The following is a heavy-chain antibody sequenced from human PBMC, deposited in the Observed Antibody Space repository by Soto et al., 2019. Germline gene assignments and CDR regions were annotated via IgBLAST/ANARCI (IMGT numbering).Heavy chain of an antibody. Sequence: QVQLVESGGGVVQPGRSLRLSCAASGFTFSSYGMHWVRQAPGKGLEWVAVIWYDGSNKYYADSVKGRFTISRDNSKNTQYLQMNSLRAEDTAVYYGARDSSSSSWLGIFDYWGQGTLVTVSS. CDR1: GFTFSSYG. D-gene: IGHD6-13*01. V-gene: IGHV3-33*01. CDR3: ARDSSSSSWLGIFDY. J-gene: IGHJ4*02. CDR2: IWYDGSNK.